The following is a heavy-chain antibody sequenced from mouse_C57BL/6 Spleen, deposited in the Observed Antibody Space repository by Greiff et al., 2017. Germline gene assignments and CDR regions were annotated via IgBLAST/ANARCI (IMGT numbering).Heavy chain of an antibody. CDR1: GYAFSSYW. V-gene: IGHV1-80*01. Sequence: QVQLQQSGAELVKPGASVKISCKASGYAFSSYWMNWVKQRPGKGIEGIGQIYPGDGDTNYNGKFKGKATLTADKSSSTAYMQRSSLTSEDAAVYFCARSFGDYGGYYAMDYWGQGTSVTVSS. D-gene: IGHD2-4*01. CDR2: IYPGDGDT. J-gene: IGHJ4*01. CDR3: ARSFGDYGGYYAMDY.